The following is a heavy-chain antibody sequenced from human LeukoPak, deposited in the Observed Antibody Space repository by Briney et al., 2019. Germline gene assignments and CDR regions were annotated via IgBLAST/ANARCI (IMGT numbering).Heavy chain of an antibody. J-gene: IGHJ4*02. Sequence: SLKVSCKPSGYTFNAYYMHWVRQAPGQGLEWVGCIDTKTGNTRYAQKFQGRVSITRDTPIGTVYMELSSLKSDDTAVYYCASEAFCASGNCYLQRVASWGPGTLVTVSS. V-gene: IGHV1-2*02. D-gene: IGHD3-22*01. CDR3: ASEAFCASGNCYLQRVAS. CDR1: GYTFNAYY. CDR2: IDTKTGNT.